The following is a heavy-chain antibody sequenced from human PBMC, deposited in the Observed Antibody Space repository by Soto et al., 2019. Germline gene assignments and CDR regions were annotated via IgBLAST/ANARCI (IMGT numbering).Heavy chain of an antibody. D-gene: IGHD6-6*01. CDR2: ISYDGSNK. Sequence: TGGSLRLSCAASGFTFSSYGMHWVRQAPGKGLEWVAVISYDGSNKYYADSVKGRFTISRDNSKNTLYLQMNSLRAEDTAVYYCAKDDAIAARPPESYYYGMDVWGQGTTVTVSS. J-gene: IGHJ6*02. CDR3: AKDDAIAARPPESYYYGMDV. V-gene: IGHV3-30*18. CDR1: GFTFSSYG.